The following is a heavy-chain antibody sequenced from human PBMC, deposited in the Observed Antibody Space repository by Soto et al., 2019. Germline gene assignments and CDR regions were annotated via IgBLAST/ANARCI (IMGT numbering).Heavy chain of an antibody. CDR1: GFSLSTSGVG. CDR2: IYWDGDD. V-gene: IGHV2-5*02. J-gene: IGHJ5*02. Sequence: QITLKESGPTLVKPTQTLTLTCSFSGFSLSTSGVGVGWIRQPPGKALEWLALIYWDGDDRYNPSLKTRLAIAKDTSKNQVVLTVTNMDPVDTATYFCAHRRLKCTGGRCSDGHYFDPWGQGLMVTVPS. D-gene: IGHD2-8*02. CDR3: AHRRLKCTGGRCSDGHYFDP.